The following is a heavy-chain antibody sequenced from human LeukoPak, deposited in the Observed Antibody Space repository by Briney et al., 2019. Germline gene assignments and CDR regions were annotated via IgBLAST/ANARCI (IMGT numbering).Heavy chain of an antibody. J-gene: IGHJ5*02. CDR2: INPNSGGT. V-gene: IGHV1-2*02. Sequence: GASVKVSCKASGYTFTGYYMHWVRQAPGQGLEWMGWINPNSGGTNYAQKSQGRVTMTRDTSISTAYMELSRLRSDDTAVYYCARDGVAAAGTNPLHNWFDPWGQGTLVTVSS. CDR1: GYTFTGYY. D-gene: IGHD6-13*01. CDR3: ARDGVAAAGTNPLHNWFDP.